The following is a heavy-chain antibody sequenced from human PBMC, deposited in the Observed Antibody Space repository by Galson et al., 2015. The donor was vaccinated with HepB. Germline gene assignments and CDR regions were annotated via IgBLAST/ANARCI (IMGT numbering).Heavy chain of an antibody. CDR3: ARDYWSSSSYYFDY. Sequence: LRLSCAASGFTFRSYAMHLVRQAPGKGLEWVAIISYDGSNKYYADSVKGRFTISRDNSKNTLYLQTNSLRAEDTAVYYCARDYWSSSSYYFDYWGQGTLGPVSS. CDR1: GFTFRSYA. J-gene: IGHJ4*02. CDR2: ISYDGSNK. V-gene: IGHV3-30-3*01. D-gene: IGHD6-6*01.